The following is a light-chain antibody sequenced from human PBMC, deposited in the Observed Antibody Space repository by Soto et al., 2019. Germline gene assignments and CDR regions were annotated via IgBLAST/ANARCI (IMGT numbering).Light chain of an antibody. CDR2: AAS. J-gene: IGKJ4*01. CDR1: QDINIY. V-gene: IGKV1-27*01. CDR3: QKYDGDPLT. Sequence: DIQMTQSPSSLSASVGDRVTITCRAGQDINIYLAWYQQKPGKVPKLLISAASTLQSGVPSRFSGSGSGTDFTLTISSLQPEDVANYYCQKYDGDPLTFGGGTKVEIK.